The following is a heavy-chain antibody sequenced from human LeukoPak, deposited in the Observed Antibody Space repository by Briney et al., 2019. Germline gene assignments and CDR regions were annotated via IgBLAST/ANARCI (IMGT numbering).Heavy chain of an antibody. CDR1: GFTFSSYA. J-gene: IGHJ4*02. CDR3: ARGGFNSSS. V-gene: IGHV3-30-3*01. Sequence: PGRSLRLSCAASGFTFSSYAMHWVRRAPGKGLEWVAVISYDGSNKYYADSVKGRFTISRDNSKNTLYLQMNSLRAEDTAVYYCARGGFNSSSWGQGTLVTVSS. D-gene: IGHD6-13*01. CDR2: ISYDGSNK.